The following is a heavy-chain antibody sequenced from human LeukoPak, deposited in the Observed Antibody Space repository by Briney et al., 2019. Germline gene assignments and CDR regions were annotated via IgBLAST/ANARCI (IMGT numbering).Heavy chain of an antibody. CDR1: GGTFSGYY. J-gene: IGHJ6*02. D-gene: IGHD3-3*01. CDR3: ARVRIKRFLEWLSPGYYYYYYGMDV. Sequence: SETMYLTCAVYGGTFSGYYCSWIRQPPWKGLEWIGAINHSGSTNYNPSLKSRVTISVDTSKNQFSLKLSSVTAADTAVYYCARVRIKRFLEWLSPGYYYYYYGMDVWGQGTTVTVSS. CDR2: INHSGST. V-gene: IGHV4-34*01.